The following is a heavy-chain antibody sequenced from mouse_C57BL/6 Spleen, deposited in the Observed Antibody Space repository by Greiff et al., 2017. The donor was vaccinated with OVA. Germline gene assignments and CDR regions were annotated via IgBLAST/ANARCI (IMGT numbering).Heavy chain of an antibody. J-gene: IGHJ3*01. CDR2: IDPENGDT. D-gene: IGHD1-1*01. Sequence: EVQLQESGAELVRPGASVKLSCTASGFNIKDDYMHWVKQRPEQGLEWIGWIDPENGDTEYASKFQGKATITADTSSNTAYLQLSSLTSEDTAVYYCTYYWFAYWGQGTLVTVSA. CDR3: TYYWFAY. V-gene: IGHV14-4*01. CDR1: GFNIKDDY.